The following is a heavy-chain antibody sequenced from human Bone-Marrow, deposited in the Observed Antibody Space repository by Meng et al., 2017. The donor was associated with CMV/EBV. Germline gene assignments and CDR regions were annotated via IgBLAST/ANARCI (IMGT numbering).Heavy chain of an antibody. D-gene: IGHD2-2*01. V-gene: IGHV3-53*01. J-gene: IGHJ3*02. Sequence: GESLKISCAASGFTVSSNYMSWVRQAPGKGLEWVSVIYSGGSTYYADSVKGRFTISRDNSKNTLYLQMNSLRAEDTAVYYCAREGGWDCSSTSCYLRHAFDIWCQGTMVTVSS. CDR1: GFTVSSNY. CDR2: IYSGGST. CDR3: AREGGWDCSSTSCYLRHAFDI.